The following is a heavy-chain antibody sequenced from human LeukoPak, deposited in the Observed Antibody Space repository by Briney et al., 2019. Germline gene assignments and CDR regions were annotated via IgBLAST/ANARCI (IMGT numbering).Heavy chain of an antibody. D-gene: IGHD3-22*01. V-gene: IGHV3-7*01. J-gene: IGHJ6*04. CDR2: IKQDGSEK. Sequence: GGSLRLSCAASGFTFSSYWMSWVRQAPGKGLEWVANIKQDGSEKYYVDSVKGRFTISRDNAKNSLYLQMNSLRAEDTAVYYCARDANYYDSSGYYAYYYYYGMDVWGKGTTVTVSS. CDR1: GFTFSSYW. CDR3: ARDANYYDSSGYYAYYYYYGMDV.